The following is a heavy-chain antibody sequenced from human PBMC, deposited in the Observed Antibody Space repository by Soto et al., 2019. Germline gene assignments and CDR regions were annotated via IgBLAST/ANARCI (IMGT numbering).Heavy chain of an antibody. V-gene: IGHV1-18*04. CDR2: ISPYNYNT. CDR3: ARGAGRSPCDY. Sequence: QIQLVQSGAEVKKPGASVKVSCKTSGYTFITYGITWVRQAPGQGLEWMGWISPYNYNTNYAQNLQDRVPMTTDTSTTTVYMELRSLRSDDTAVYYCARGAGRSPCDYWGQGTLVTVSS. CDR1: GYTFITYG. J-gene: IGHJ4*02. D-gene: IGHD3-10*01.